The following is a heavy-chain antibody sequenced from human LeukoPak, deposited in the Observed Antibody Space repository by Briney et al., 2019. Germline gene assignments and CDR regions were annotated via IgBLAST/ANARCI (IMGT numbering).Heavy chain of an antibody. CDR2: ISTSGGTT. CDR3: AKGSWQDS. V-gene: IGHV3-23*01. CDR1: GFTFSSSV. Sequence: QPGGSLRLSCAASGFTFSSSVMNWVRQAPGKGLEWVSAISTSGGTTYYADSVKGRFTISRDNSKNTLYLQMNSLRGEGTAVYYCAKGSWQDSWGQGTLVTVSS. D-gene: IGHD3-10*01. J-gene: IGHJ4*02.